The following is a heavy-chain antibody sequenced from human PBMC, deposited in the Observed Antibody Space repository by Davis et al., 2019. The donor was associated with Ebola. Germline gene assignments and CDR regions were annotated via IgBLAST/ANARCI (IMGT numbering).Heavy chain of an antibody. V-gene: IGHV3-13*01. D-gene: IGHD4-17*01. CDR1: GFTFRTYD. CDR2: IGTAGDT. J-gene: IGHJ4*02. CDR3: ARAQFGDVVLGY. Sequence: PGGSLRLSCAASGFTFRTYDMHWVRQTTGKGLEWVSVIGTAGDTYYRGSVKGRFTISRENARNSLYLQMNTLTAGDTAVYYCARAQFGDVVLGYWGQGTLVTVSS.